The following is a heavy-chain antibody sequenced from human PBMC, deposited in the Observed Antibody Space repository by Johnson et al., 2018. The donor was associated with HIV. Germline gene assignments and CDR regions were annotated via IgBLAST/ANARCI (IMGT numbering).Heavy chain of an antibody. CDR1: GFSLRTYA. Sequence: QVQLVESGGGLKQPGGSLRLSCAASGFSLRTYAMHWVRQPPGKGLDWVAVLSSDGISGYYSGSVKGRFTISRDNSNNTLYLQMNSLKAEDTAVYYCARYCGGGCYPHYDALDLWGQGTMVTVSS. V-gene: IGHV3-30*01. D-gene: IGHD2-21*01. CDR2: LSSDGISG. J-gene: IGHJ3*01. CDR3: ARYCGGGCYPHYDALDL.